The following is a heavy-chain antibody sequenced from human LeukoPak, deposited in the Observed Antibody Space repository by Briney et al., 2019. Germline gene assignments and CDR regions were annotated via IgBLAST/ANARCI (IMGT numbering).Heavy chain of an antibody. CDR1: GYTFTGYY. D-gene: IGHD4-17*01. Sequence: ASVKVSCKASGYTFTGYYMHWVRQAPGQGLGWMGWINPNSGGTNYAQKFQGRVTMTRDTSISTAYMELSRLRSDDTAVYYCARATVTRSAFDIWGQGTMVTVSS. V-gene: IGHV1-2*02. CDR2: INPNSGGT. J-gene: IGHJ3*02. CDR3: ARATVTRSAFDI.